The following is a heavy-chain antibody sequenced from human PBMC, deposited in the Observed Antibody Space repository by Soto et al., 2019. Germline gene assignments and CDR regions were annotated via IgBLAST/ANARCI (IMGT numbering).Heavy chain of an antibody. CDR1: GGSISSYY. Sequence: SETLSLTCTVSGGSISSYYWSWIRQPPGKGLEWIGYIYYSGSTNYNPSLKSRVTISVDTSKNQFSLKLSSVTAADTAVYYCARDSLTGTTRFYYYGMEVWGQGSTVTVSS. CDR2: IYYSGST. V-gene: IGHV4-59*01. J-gene: IGHJ6*02. D-gene: IGHD1-7*01. CDR3: ARDSLTGTTRFYYYGMEV.